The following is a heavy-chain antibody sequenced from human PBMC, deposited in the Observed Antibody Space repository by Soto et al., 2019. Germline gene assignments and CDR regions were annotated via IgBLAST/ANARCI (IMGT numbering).Heavy chain of an antibody. CDR2: IYYSGST. CDR3: ARVKTYYYDSSGYRYFED. D-gene: IGHD3-22*01. J-gene: IGHJ4*02. CDR1: GGSISSGGYY. V-gene: IGHV4-31*03. Sequence: SETLSLTCTVSGGSISSGGYYWSWIRQHPGKGLEWIGYIYYSGSTYYNPSLKSRVTISVDTSKNQFSLKLSSVTAADTAVYYCARVKTYYYDSSGYRYFEDWGQGTLVTVSS.